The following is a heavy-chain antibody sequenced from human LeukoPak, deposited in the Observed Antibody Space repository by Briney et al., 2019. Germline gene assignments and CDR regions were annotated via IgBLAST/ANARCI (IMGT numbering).Heavy chain of an antibody. D-gene: IGHD6-19*01. CDR1: ADSIRRSGYV. CDR2: SYYSGNT. CDR3: AAGIEVAGAPFDY. J-gene: IGHJ4*02. Sequence: ASATLSLTCSVSADSIRRSGYVWGWIRQPPGKGLEWIANSYYSGNTFYNPSLKSRVTISLDRSKHQFSLELRSVTAADMAVYYCAAGIEVAGAPFDYWGQGTLVTVSS. V-gene: IGHV4-39*01.